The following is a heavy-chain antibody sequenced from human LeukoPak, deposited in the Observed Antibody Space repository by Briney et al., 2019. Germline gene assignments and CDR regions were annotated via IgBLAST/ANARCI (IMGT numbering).Heavy chain of an antibody. CDR2: ISACNGNT. CDR3: ARVHYYDSSGYYVPGAYGAFDI. D-gene: IGHD3-22*01. J-gene: IGHJ3*02. CDR1: GYTFTSYG. Sequence: GASVKVSCKASGYTFTSYGISWVRQAPGQGLEWMGWISACNGNTNYAQKLQGRVTMTTDTSTSTAYMELRSLRSDDTAVYYCARVHYYDSSGYYVPGAYGAFDIWGQGTMVTVSS. V-gene: IGHV1-18*01.